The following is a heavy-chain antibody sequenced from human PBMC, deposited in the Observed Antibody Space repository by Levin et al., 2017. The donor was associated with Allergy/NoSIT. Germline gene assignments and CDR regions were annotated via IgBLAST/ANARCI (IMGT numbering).Heavy chain of an antibody. D-gene: IGHD3-3*01. CDR3: TRAEGFLGLRFLEWSSGY. J-gene: IGHJ4*02. CDR2: IRSKAYGGTT. V-gene: IGHV3-49*03. CDR1: GFTFGDYA. Sequence: PGGSLRLSCTASGFTFGDYAMSWFRQAPGKGLEWVGFIRSKAYGGTTEYAASVKGRFTISRDDSKSIAYLQMNSLKTEDTAVYYCTRAEGFLGLRFLEWSSGYWGQGTLVTVSS.